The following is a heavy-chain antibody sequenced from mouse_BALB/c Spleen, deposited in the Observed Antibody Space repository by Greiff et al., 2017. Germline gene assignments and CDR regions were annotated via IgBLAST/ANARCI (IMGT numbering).Heavy chain of an antibody. V-gene: IGHV14-1*02. CDR1: GFNIKDYY. J-gene: IGHJ4*01. CDR2: IDPENGNT. CDR3: VRSYYAMDY. Sequence: EVMLQQSGAELVRPGALVKLSCKASGFNIKDYYMHWVKQRPEQGLEWIGWIDPENGNTIYDPKFQGKASITADTSSNTAYLQLSSLTSEDTAVYYCVRSYYAMDYWGQGTSVTVSS.